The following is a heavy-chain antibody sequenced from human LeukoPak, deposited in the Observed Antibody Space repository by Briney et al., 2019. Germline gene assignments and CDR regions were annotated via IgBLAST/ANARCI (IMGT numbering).Heavy chain of an antibody. V-gene: IGHV1-18*04. CDR1: GYTFTSYG. CDR3: ARVAAAGTSPCRD. CDR2: TSAYNGNT. Sequence: ASVKVSCKASGYTFTSYGISWVRQAPGQGLEWMGWTSAYNGNTNYTQKLQGRVTMTTDTSTSTAYMELRSLRSDDTAVYYCARVAAAGTSPCRDWGQGTLVTVSS. J-gene: IGHJ4*02. D-gene: IGHD6-13*01.